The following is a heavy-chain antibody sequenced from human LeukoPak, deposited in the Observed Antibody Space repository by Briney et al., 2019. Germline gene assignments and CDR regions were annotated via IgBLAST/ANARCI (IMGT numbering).Heavy chain of an antibody. Sequence: PSETLSLTCTVSGGSISSYYWSWIRQPPGKGLEWIGYIYYSGSTNYNPSLKSRVTISVDTSKNQFSLKLSSVTAADTAVYYCARSQYSSSWYDKGYYYYYMDVWGKGTTVTVSS. D-gene: IGHD6-13*01. V-gene: IGHV4-59*01. CDR2: IYYSGST. CDR3: ARSQYSSSWYDKGYYYYYMDV. J-gene: IGHJ6*03. CDR1: GGSISSYY.